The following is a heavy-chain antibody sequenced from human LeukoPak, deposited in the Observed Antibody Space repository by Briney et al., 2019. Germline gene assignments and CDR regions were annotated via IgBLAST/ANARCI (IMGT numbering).Heavy chain of an antibody. CDR1: GFTFNAYA. V-gene: IGHV3-23*01. Sequence: PGGSLRLSCAASGFTFNAYAMYWVRQAPGKGLEWVSTISGTGGSTYYADSVKGRFTISRDNPKNTLDLQMNSLRAEDTAVCYCAKDTAGYCGTNSCLYFDYWGQGTLVTVSS. CDR2: ISGTGGST. D-gene: IGHD2-2*01. CDR3: AKDTAGYCGTNSCLYFDY. J-gene: IGHJ4*02.